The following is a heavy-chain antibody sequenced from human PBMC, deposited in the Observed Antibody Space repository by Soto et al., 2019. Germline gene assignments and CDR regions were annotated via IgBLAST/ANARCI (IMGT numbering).Heavy chain of an antibody. Sequence: QVQLVQSGAEVKKPGASVKVSCKASGYTFTSYGISWVRQAPGQGLEWMGWISAYNGNTNYAQKLQGRVTMTTDTSTSTAYMELRSLRSDDTAVYYCARGGETMIVEKGGDTDAFDIWGQGTMVTVSS. CDR2: ISAYNGNT. D-gene: IGHD3-22*01. CDR3: ARGGETMIVEKGGDTDAFDI. CDR1: GYTFTSYG. V-gene: IGHV1-18*01. J-gene: IGHJ3*02.